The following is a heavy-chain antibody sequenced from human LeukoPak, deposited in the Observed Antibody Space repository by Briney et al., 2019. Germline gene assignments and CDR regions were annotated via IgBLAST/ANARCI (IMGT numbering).Heavy chain of an antibody. V-gene: IGHV4-30-4*01. D-gene: IGHD3-9*01. J-gene: IGHJ5*02. CDR3: ARGPIYDILTGYYPNWFDP. Sequence: SETLSLTCTVSGGSISSGDYYWSWIRQPPGKGLEWIAYMYYSGSTYYNPSLKSRVTISVDTSKNQFSLKPSSVTAADTAVYYCARGPIYDILTGYYPNWFDPWGQGTLVTVSS. CDR2: MYYSGST. CDR1: GGSISSGDYY.